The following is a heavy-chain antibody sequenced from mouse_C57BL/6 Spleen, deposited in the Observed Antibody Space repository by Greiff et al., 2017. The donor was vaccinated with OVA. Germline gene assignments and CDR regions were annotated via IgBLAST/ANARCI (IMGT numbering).Heavy chain of an antibody. Sequence: EAGGGLVQPKGSLKLSCAASGFSFNTYAMNWVRQAPGKGLEWVARIRSKSNNYATYYADSVKDRFTISRDDSESMLYLQMNNLKTEDTAMYYCVRRDNYYAMDYWGQGTSVTVSS. CDR3: VRRDNYYAMDY. V-gene: IGHV10-1*01. CDR1: GFSFNTYA. D-gene: IGHD1-3*01. CDR2: IRSKSNNYAT. J-gene: IGHJ4*01.